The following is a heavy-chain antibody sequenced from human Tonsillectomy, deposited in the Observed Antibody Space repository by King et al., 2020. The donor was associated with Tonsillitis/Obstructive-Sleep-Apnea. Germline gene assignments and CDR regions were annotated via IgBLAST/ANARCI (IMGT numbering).Heavy chain of an antibody. V-gene: IGHV3-43*01. CDR1: GFTFDDYT. CDR3: AKDDGYNSHPGAFDI. Sequence: VQLVESGGVVVQPGGSLRLSCAASGFTFDDYTMHWVRQAPGKGLEWVSLISWDGGSTYYTNSVKGRFTISRDNSKNSLYLQMNSLRADDTALYYCAKDDGYNSHPGAFDIWGQGTMVTVSS. J-gene: IGHJ3*02. CDR2: ISWDGGST. D-gene: IGHD6-19*01.